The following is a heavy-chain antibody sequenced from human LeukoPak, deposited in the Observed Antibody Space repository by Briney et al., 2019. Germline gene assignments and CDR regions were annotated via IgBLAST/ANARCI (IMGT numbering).Heavy chain of an antibody. D-gene: IGHD3-10*01. CDR3: ASNSFDYYGSGSYSVDY. CDR1: GGSISSGSYY. Sequence: NPSQTLSLTCTVSGGSISSGSYYWSWIRQPAGKGLEWIGRIYTSGSTNYNPSLKSRVTISVDTSKNQFSLKLSSVTAADTAVYYCASNSFDYYGSGSYSVDYWGQGTLVTVSS. V-gene: IGHV4-61*02. CDR2: IYTSGST. J-gene: IGHJ4*02.